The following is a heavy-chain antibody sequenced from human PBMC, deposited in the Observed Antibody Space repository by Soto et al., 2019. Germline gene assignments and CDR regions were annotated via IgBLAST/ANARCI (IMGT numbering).Heavy chain of an antibody. J-gene: IGHJ4*02. CDR3: ARDLPRIGIAVAVTMAGLDY. CDR2: ISVYNGYT. CDR1: GYTFTNYG. D-gene: IGHD6-19*01. V-gene: IGHV1-18*01. Sequence: QVQLVQSGTEVKKPGASVKVSCKTSGYTFTNYGISWLRQAPGQGLEWMGWISVYNGYTHYLQKLQGRVTMTTDTSSSTAYMDLSSLRSDDTAVYYCARDLPRIGIAVAVTMAGLDYWCQGTLLTVSS.